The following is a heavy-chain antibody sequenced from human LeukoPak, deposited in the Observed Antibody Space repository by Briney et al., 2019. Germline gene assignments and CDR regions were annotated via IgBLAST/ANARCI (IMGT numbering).Heavy chain of an antibody. Sequence: SETLSLTCAVSGGSISSYYWSWIRQPPGKGLEWIGYIYYSGSTNYNPSLKSRVTISVDTSKNQFSLKLSSVTAADMAVYYCARAGGTFFDYWGQGTLVTVSS. CDR3: ARAGGTFFDY. CDR2: IYYSGST. J-gene: IGHJ4*02. CDR1: GGSISSYY. V-gene: IGHV4-59*12.